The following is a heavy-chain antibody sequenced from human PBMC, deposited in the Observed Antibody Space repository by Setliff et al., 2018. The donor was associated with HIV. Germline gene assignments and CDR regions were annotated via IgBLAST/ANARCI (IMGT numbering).Heavy chain of an antibody. V-gene: IGHV4-34*01. CDR1: GESFSGYY. CDR2: INHSGST. D-gene: IGHD3-10*01. Sequence: PSETLSLTCAVYGESFSGYYWNWIRQPPGKGLEWIGEINHSGSTNYNPSLKSQVTISVDTSKSQFSLRLNSVTATDTALYYCARGRFHRLHRPYSGSGSLGIQYFDYWGQGTLVTVSS. CDR3: ARGRFHRLHRPYSGSGSLGIQYFDY. J-gene: IGHJ4*02.